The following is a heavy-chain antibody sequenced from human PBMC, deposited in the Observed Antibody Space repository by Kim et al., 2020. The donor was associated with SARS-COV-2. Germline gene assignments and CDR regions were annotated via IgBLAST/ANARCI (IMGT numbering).Heavy chain of an antibody. Sequence: GGSLRLSCVASGFSVSAYYMSWVRQAPGKGLEWVANIDQDGSEKNYLNSVRGRFTISRDNSRNSLYLQMNSLRPDDTAVYYCLGGLGWPPDFWGQGALVTVSS. CDR3: LGGLGWPPDF. D-gene: IGHD4-17*01. J-gene: IGHJ4*02. V-gene: IGHV3-7*01. CDR2: IDQDGSEK. CDR1: GFSVSAYY.